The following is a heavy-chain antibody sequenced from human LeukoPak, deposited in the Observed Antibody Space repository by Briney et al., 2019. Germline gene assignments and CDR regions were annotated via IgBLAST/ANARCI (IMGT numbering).Heavy chain of an antibody. Sequence: PGGSLRLSCAASGFTFSSYWMSWVRQAPGQGLEWVANIKQDGSEKYYVDSVKGRFTISRDNAKNSLYLQMNSLRAEDTAVYYCARAEYSSGWYGVVYYYYMDVWGKGTTVTISS. CDR1: GFTFSSYW. D-gene: IGHD6-19*01. J-gene: IGHJ6*03. V-gene: IGHV3-7*01. CDR3: ARAEYSSGWYGVVYYYYMDV. CDR2: IKQDGSEK.